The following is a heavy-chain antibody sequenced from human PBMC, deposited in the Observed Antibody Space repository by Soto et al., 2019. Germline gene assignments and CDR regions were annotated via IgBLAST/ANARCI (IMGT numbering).Heavy chain of an antibody. CDR3: AKGSSSFFDY. J-gene: IGHJ4*02. V-gene: IGHV3-30*18. Sequence: QVQLVESGGGVVQPGRSLRLSCAASGFTFSSYGMHWVRQAPGKGLEWVAVISYDGSNKYYADSVKGRFTISRDNSKNTLYLQMNSLRAEDTAVYYCAKGSSSFFDYRGQGTLVTVSS. CDR1: GFTFSSYG. D-gene: IGHD6-6*01. CDR2: ISYDGSNK.